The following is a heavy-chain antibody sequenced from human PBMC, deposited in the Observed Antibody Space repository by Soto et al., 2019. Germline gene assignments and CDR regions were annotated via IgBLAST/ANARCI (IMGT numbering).Heavy chain of an antibody. CDR1: GGSISSSSSY. CDR2: IYYLGNT. J-gene: IGHJ4*02. V-gene: IGHV4-39*01. D-gene: IGHD3-22*01. CDR3: AVLFPYVSSGYHLHF. Sequence: PSETLSLTCTVSGGSISSSSSYWGWIRQPPGKGLEWVGSIYYLGNTYYNPSLGGRVSISVDTSKNQFSLKLNSVTAADTAVFYCAVLFPYVSSGYHLHFLGQGIRVTVAS.